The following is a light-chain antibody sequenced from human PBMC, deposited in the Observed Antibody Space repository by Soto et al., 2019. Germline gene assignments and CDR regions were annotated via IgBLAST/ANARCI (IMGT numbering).Light chain of an antibody. J-gene: IGKJ3*01. CDR2: GAS. CDR1: QTASSSY. CDR3: QQYGTSLLT. V-gene: IGKV3-20*01. Sequence: EIVLTQSPGTLSLSPGERASPSCRASQTASSSYLAWYQQKAGQAPRLLIHGASSRATGIPDRFSGSGSGTDFTLTISRLEPEDFAVYFCQQYGTSLLTFGRGTKVDI.